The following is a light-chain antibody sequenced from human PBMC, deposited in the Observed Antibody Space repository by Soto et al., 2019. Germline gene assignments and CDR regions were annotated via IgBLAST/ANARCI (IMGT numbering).Light chain of an antibody. CDR1: QSVSIH. V-gene: IGKV3-15*01. CDR2: DTS. J-gene: IGKJ5*01. Sequence: EIVMTQSPGTLSVSLGERATLSCRASQSVSIHLAWYQQKPGQAPRLLIYDTSTRATGIPARFSGSGSGTEFTLTISSLQSEDFAVYYCQQYSNWPPITFGQGTRL. CDR3: QQYSNWPPIT.